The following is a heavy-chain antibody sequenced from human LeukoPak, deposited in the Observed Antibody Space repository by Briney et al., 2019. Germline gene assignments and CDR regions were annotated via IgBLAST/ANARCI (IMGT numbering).Heavy chain of an antibody. CDR3: ARDQSSSGSFGY. J-gene: IGHJ4*02. V-gene: IGHV3-33*01. D-gene: IGHD3-22*01. Sequence: SGRSLRLSCVASGFTFSTYGMHWVRQAPGKGLEWVAVIWYDGSNKYYADSVKGRFTISRDNSKNTLYLQMNSLRAEDTAVYYCARDQSSSGSFGYWGQGTLVTVSS. CDR1: GFTFSTYG. CDR2: IWYDGSNK.